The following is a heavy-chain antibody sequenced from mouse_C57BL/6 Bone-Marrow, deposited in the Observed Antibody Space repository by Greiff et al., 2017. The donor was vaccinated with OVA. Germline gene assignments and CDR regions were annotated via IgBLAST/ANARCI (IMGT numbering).Heavy chain of an antibody. J-gene: IGHJ1*03. V-gene: IGHV2-2*01. Sequence: VQVVESGPGLVQPSQSLSITCTVSGFSLTSYGVHWVRQSPGKGLEWLGVIWSGGSTDYNAAFISSLSISKDNSKSQVFFKMNSLQADDTAIYYFARNSLRRGYWDFDVWGTGTTVTVPA. D-gene: IGHD2-12*01. CDR1: GFSLTSYG. CDR2: IWSGGST. CDR3: ARNSLRRGYWDFDV.